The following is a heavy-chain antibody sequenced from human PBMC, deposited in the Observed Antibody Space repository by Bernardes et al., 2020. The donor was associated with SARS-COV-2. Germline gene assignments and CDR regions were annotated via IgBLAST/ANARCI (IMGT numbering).Heavy chain of an antibody. V-gene: IGHV3-21*01. J-gene: IGHJ6*02. CDR2: ISSSSSYI. CDR1: GFTFSSYS. CDR3: ARDTTVVTQDYYYYYYGMDV. Sequence: GGSLRLSCAASGFTFSSYSMNWVRQAPGKGLEWVSSISSSSSYIYYADSVKGRFTISRDNAKNSLYLQMNSLRAEDTAVYYCARDTTVVTQDYYYYYYGMDVWGQGTTVTVSS. D-gene: IGHD4-17*01.